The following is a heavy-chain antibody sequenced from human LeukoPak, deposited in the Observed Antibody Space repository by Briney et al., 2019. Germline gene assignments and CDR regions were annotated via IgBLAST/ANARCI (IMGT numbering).Heavy chain of an antibody. Sequence: GGSLRLSCAASGFTFGNYDMNWVRQAPGKGLEWVSYIGSGGSTIYYADSVRGRFTISRDNAKNSLYLQVNSLRAEDTAVYYCPRDNSRLKADWRQATLVTVSS. CDR3: PRDNSRLKAD. D-gene: IGHD6-19*01. V-gene: IGHV3-48*03. J-gene: IGHJ4*02. CDR2: IGSGGSTI. CDR1: GFTFGNYD.